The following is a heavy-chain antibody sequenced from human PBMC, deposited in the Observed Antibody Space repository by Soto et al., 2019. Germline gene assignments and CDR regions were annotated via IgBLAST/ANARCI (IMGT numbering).Heavy chain of an antibody. CDR2: INPSGGST. CDR1: GYTFTSYY. V-gene: IGHV1-46*03. Sequence: ASVKVSCKASGYTFTSYYMHWVRQAPGQGLEWMGIINPSGGSTSYAQKFQGRVTMTRDTSTSIVYMELSSLRSEDTAVYYCARGHLITIFGVVTIPQTPWGQGTLVTVSS. CDR3: ARGHLITIFGVVTIPQTP. D-gene: IGHD3-3*01. J-gene: IGHJ5*02.